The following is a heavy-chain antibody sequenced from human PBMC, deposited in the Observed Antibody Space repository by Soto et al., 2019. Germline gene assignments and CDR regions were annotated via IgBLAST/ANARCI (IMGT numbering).Heavy chain of an antibody. V-gene: IGHV3-30-3*01. J-gene: IGHJ3*02. Sequence: VGSLRLSCAASGFTFSSYAMHWVRQAPGKGLEWVAVISYDGSNKYYADSVKGRFTISRDNSKNTLYLQMNSLRAEDTAVYYCARKFLRWFNSAEDAFDIWGQGTMVTVSS. CDR2: ISYDGSNK. D-gene: IGHD4-17*01. CDR1: GFTFSSYA. CDR3: ARKFLRWFNSAEDAFDI.